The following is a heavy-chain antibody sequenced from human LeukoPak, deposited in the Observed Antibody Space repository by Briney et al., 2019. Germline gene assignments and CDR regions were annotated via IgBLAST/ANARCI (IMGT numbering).Heavy chain of an antibody. Sequence: PGGSLRLSCAASGFTFSSYAMHWVRQAPGKGLEWVAVISDDGSNEHYADSVKGRFTVSRDNSKNTLYLQMNSLRPEDTAVYYCARRYYGSGSYYSSHFDYWGQGTLVTVSS. CDR1: GFTFSSYA. D-gene: IGHD3-10*01. J-gene: IGHJ4*02. CDR3: ARRYYGSGSYYSSHFDY. V-gene: IGHV3-30-3*01. CDR2: ISDDGSNE.